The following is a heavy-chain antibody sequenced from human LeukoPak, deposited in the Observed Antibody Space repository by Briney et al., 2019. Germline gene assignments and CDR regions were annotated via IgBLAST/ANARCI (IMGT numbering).Heavy chain of an antibody. Sequence: GGSLRLSCAVSGLTFSIYWMHWVRQAPGKGLVWVSRIKSDGSSTSYADSVRGRLTISRDNDKTTLYLQMNSLRAEDTAVYYCESYCSGGSCEAAFDIWGQGTMVTAS. D-gene: IGHD2-15*01. J-gene: IGHJ3*02. V-gene: IGHV3-74*01. CDR1: GLTFSIYW. CDR3: ESYCSGGSCEAAFDI. CDR2: IKSDGSST.